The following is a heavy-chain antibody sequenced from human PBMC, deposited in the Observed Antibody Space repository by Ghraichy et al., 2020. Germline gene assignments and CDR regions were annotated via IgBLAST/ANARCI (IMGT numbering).Heavy chain of an antibody. CDR2: ISYDGSNK. J-gene: IGHJ2*01. CDR3: AKEANDFWSGYYTVPRNWYFDL. CDR1: GFTFSSYG. V-gene: IGHV3-30*18. D-gene: IGHD3-3*01. Sequence: GESLNISCAASGFTFSSYGMHWVRQAPGKGLEWMAVISYDGSNKYYADSVKGRFTISRDNSKNTLYLQMNSLRAEDTAVYYCAKEANDFWSGYYTVPRNWYFDLWGRGTLVTVSS.